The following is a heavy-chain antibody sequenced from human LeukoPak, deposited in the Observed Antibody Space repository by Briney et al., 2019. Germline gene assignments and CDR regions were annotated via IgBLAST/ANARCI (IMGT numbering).Heavy chain of an antibody. Sequence: SETLSLTCAVSGGSISSGGYSWSWIRQPPGKGLEWIGYIYHSGSTYYNPSLKSRVTISVDRSKNQFSLKLSSVTAADTAVYYCASTRGYCSGGSCHPKSYYFDYWGQGTLVTVSS. J-gene: IGHJ4*02. CDR3: ASTRGYCSGGSCHPKSYYFDY. CDR2: IYHSGST. D-gene: IGHD2-15*01. CDR1: GGSISSGGYS. V-gene: IGHV4-30-2*01.